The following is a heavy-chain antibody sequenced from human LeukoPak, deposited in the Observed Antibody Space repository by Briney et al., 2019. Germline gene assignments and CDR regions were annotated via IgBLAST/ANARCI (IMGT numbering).Heavy chain of an antibody. J-gene: IGHJ4*02. CDR1: GFTFSSYW. CDR2: IKEDGSQK. Sequence: GGSLRLSCAASGFTFSSYWMTWVRQAPGKGLEWVANIKEDGSQKYYVDSVKGRFTISRDNAENSLFLQMNSLRAEDTAVYYCARTLLYDKRDCWGHFDSWGQGTLVTVSP. D-gene: IGHD3-22*01. CDR3: ARTLLYDKRDCWGHFDS. V-gene: IGHV3-7*04.